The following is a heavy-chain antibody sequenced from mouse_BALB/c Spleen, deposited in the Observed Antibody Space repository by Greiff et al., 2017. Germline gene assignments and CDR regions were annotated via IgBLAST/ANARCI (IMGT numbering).Heavy chain of an antibody. CDR1: GYTFTSYW. D-gene: IGHD3-1*01. J-gene: IGHJ4*01. Sequence: QVQLQQSGAELARPGASVKMSCRASGYTFTSYWMTWVNQRPGQGLEWIGYINPSSGYTNYNQKFKDKATLTADKSSSTAYMQLSSLTSEDSAVYYCARAARATPMDYWGQGTSVTVSS. CDR2: INPSSGYT. CDR3: ARAARATPMDY. V-gene: IGHV1-4*01.